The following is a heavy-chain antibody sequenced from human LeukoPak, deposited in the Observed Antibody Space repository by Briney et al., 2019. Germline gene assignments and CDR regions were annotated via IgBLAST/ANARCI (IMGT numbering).Heavy chain of an antibody. V-gene: IGHV4-34*01. CDR2: INHSGST. D-gene: IGHD5-18*01. Sequence: SETLPLTCAAYGGSFSGYYWSWIRQPPGKGLEWIGEINHSGSTNYNPSLKSRVTISVDTSKNQFSLKLSSVTAADTAVYYCARGRGYSYGGDYWGQGTLVTVSS. CDR3: ARGRGYSYGGDY. J-gene: IGHJ4*02. CDR1: GGSFSGYY.